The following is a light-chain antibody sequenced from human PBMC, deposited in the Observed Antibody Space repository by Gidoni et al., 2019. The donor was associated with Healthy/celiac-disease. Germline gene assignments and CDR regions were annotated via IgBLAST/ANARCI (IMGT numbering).Light chain of an antibody. CDR3: QQNDNSPWT. J-gene: IGKJ1*01. CDR1: QSISRF. V-gene: IGKV1-39*01. Sequence: DIQLTPSPSSLSASVGDRVTVTCRASQSISRFLNWYQVKPGEAPKFLIYAASSLQSGVPSRFSGSGSGTDFTRTISSLQHEDVATYYCQQNDNSPWTFGQGTKVEIK. CDR2: AAS.